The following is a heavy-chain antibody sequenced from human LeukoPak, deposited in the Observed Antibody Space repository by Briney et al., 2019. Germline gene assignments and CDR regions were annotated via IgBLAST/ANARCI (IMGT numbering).Heavy chain of an antibody. CDR3: ARGRWLPTVAFDI. D-gene: IGHD6-19*01. CDR1: GGSISSYY. CDR2: IYYSGST. J-gene: IGHJ3*02. Sequence: PSETLSLTCTVSGGSISSYYWSWIRQPPGKGLEWIGYIYYSGSTNYNPSLKSRVTISVDTSKNQFSLKLSSVTAADTAVYYCARGRWLPTVAFDIWGQGTMVTVSS. V-gene: IGHV4-59*01.